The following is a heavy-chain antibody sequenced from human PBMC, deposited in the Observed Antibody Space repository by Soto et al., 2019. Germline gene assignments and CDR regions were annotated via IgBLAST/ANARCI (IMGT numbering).Heavy chain of an antibody. CDR3: ARTGGMDG. V-gene: IGHV4-34*01. CDR2: INYSGSS. CDR1: GGSFSGYY. Sequence: QVQLQQWGAGLLKPSETLSLTCAVYGGSFSGYYWSWLRQRPGKGQAWMGEINYSGSSKYNPSLESWVSTPVLTCKHQCSLKRNSVGAAVAVLYYWARTGGMDGWSQGATVNVSS. J-gene: IGHJ6*02.